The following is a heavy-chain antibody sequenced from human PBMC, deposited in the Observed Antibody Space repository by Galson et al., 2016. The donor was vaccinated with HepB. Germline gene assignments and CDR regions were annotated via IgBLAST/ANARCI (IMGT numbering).Heavy chain of an antibody. CDR3: ARDKKVTMLGVVISGGLDP. J-gene: IGHJ5*02. Sequence: TLSLTCTVSGGSISSRGYYWSWIRQHPGKGLEWIGYIYHSGSTHYNPSPKSRATISVDTAKNQFSLQLRSVTAADTAIYYCARDKKVTMLGVVISGGLDPWGQGTLVTVSS. CDR1: GGSISSRGYY. D-gene: IGHD3-3*01. CDR2: IYHSGST. V-gene: IGHV4-31*03.